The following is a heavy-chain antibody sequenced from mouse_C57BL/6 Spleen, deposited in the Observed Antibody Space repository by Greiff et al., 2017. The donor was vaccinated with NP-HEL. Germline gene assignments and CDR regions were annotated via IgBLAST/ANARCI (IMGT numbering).Heavy chain of an antibody. CDR2: ISDGGSYT. J-gene: IGHJ2*01. V-gene: IGHV5-4*01. CDR1: GFTFSSYA. Sequence: VQLKESGGGLVKPGGSLKLSCAASGFTFSSYAMSWVRQTPEKRLEWVATISDGGSYTYYPDNVKGRFTISRDNAKNNLYLQMSHLKSEDTAMYYCARDEGRFDYWGQGTTLTVSS. D-gene: IGHD3-3*01. CDR3: ARDEGRFDY.